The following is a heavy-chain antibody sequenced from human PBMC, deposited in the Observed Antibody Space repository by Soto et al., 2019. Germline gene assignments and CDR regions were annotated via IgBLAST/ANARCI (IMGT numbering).Heavy chain of an antibody. J-gene: IGHJ6*02. CDR1: GYTFTSYG. V-gene: IGHV1-18*01. Sequence: ASVKVSCQASGYTFTSYGISWVRQAPVQGLEWMGWISAYNGNTNYAQKLQGRVTMTTDTSTSTAYMELRSLRSDDTAVYYCARDHKHSPYSFDLSSGYSGMDVWGQGPTVTVSS. CDR2: ISAYNGNT. D-gene: IGHD3-3*01. CDR3: ARDHKHSPYSFDLSSGYSGMDV.